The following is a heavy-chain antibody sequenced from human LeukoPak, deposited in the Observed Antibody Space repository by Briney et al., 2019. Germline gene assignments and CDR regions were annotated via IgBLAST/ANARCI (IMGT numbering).Heavy chain of an antibody. CDR2: ISGSGGST. J-gene: IGHJ4*02. Sequence: GGSLRLSCAASGFTFSSYAMTWVRQAPGKGLEWVSSISGSGGSTCYGDSVKGRFTISRDNSRNTLYLQMNRLRAEDTALYYCAKHEGSSGSYCHFHYWGQGTLVTVSS. CDR3: AKHEGSSGSYCHFHY. V-gene: IGHV3-23*01. CDR1: GFTFSSYA. D-gene: IGHD3-10*01.